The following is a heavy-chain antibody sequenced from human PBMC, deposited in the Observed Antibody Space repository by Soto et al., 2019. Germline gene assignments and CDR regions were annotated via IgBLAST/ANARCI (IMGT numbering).Heavy chain of an antibody. V-gene: IGHV4-34*01. CDR2: INHSGST. CDR3: ARSPRKPRFGMVYANYFDY. CDR1: GGSFSGYY. D-gene: IGHD2-8*01. J-gene: IGHJ4*02. Sequence: SETLSLTCAVYGGSFSGYYWSWIRQPPGKGLEWIGEINHSGSTNYNPSLKSRVTISVDTSKNQFSLKLSSVTAADTAVYYCARSPRKPRFGMVYANYFDYWGQGTLVTVSS.